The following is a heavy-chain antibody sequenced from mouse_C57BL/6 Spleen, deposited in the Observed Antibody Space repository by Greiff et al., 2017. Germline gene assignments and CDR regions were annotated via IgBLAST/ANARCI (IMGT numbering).Heavy chain of an antibody. CDR1: GYTFTEYT. Sequence: QVHVKQSGAELVKPGASVKLSCKASGYTFTEYTIHWVKQRSGQGLEWIGWFYPGSGSIKYNEKFKDKATLTADKSSSTVYMELSRLTSEDSAVYFCARHGAPYSNYGAWFAYWGQGTLVTVSA. D-gene: IGHD2-5*01. CDR2: FYPGSGSI. V-gene: IGHV1-62-2*01. CDR3: ARHGAPYSNYGAWFAY. J-gene: IGHJ3*01.